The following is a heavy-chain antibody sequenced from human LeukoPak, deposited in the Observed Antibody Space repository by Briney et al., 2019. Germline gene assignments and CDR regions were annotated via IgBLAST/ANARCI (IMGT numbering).Heavy chain of an antibody. CDR3: ATGERHGFDI. CDR2: INSDGSST. Sequence: GGSLRLSCAASGFTFSSYCMNWVRQAPGKGLVWVSRINSDGSSTSYADSVKGRFTISRDNAKNTLYLQMNSLRAEDTAVYYYATGERHGFDIWGQGTMVTVSS. V-gene: IGHV3-74*01. J-gene: IGHJ3*02. CDR1: GFTFSSYC.